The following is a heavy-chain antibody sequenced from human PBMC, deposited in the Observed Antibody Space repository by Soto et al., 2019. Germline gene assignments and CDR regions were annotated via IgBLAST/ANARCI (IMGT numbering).Heavy chain of an antibody. V-gene: IGHV1-2*02. D-gene: IGHD5-18*01. J-gene: IGHJ6*02. CDR3: ARGNVDTAMDRRLGYGMDV. CDR1: GYTFTGYY. CDR2: INPNRGGT. Sequence: QVQLVQSGAEVKKPGASVKVSCKASGYTFTGYYMHWVRQAPGQGLEWMGWINPNRGGTNYAEKFQGRVTMNRDTSISTAYMQISRLRSDDTAVYYCARGNVDTAMDRRLGYGMDVWGQGTTVTVSS.